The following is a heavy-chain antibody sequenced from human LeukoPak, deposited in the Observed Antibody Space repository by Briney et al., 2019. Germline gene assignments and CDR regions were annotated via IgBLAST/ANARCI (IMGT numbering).Heavy chain of an antibody. J-gene: IGHJ3*02. Sequence: GGSLRLSCEVSGFTFSTYSMNWVRQAPGKGLEWVSYVTGTSSPIYYADSVKGRFTISRDNAKNSLYLQMNSLRAEDTAVYYCARDLGYGYSGAFDIWGQGTMVTVSS. D-gene: IGHD5-18*01. CDR1: GFTFSTYS. CDR3: ARDLGYGYSGAFDI. CDR2: VTGTSSPI. V-gene: IGHV3-48*01.